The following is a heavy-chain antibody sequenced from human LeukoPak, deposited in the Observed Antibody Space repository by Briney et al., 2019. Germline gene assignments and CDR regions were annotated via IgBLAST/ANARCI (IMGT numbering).Heavy chain of an antibody. J-gene: IGHJ4*02. D-gene: IGHD3-22*01. CDR1: GGSISSSSYY. CDR2: IYYSGST. V-gene: IGHV4-39*01. Sequence: SETLSLTCTVSGGSISSSSYYWGWIRQPPGKGLEWIGSIYYSGSTYYNPSLKSRVTISVDTSKSQFSLKLSSVTAADTAVYYCARPLGYDSSGHYPFGYWGQGTLVTVSS. CDR3: ARPLGYDSSGHYPFGY.